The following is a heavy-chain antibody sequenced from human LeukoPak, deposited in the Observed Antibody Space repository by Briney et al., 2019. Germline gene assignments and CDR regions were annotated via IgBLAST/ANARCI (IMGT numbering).Heavy chain of an antibody. J-gene: IGHJ6*02. V-gene: IGHV1-46*01. Sequence: ASVKVSCKASGYTFTGYYMHWVRQAPGQGLEWMGIINPSGGSTSYAQKFQGRVTMTRDTSTSTVYMELSSLRSEDTAVYYCARDSSSSHLYYCGMDVWGQGTTVTVSS. D-gene: IGHD6-6*01. CDR2: INPSGGST. CDR1: GYTFTGYY. CDR3: ARDSSSSHLYYCGMDV.